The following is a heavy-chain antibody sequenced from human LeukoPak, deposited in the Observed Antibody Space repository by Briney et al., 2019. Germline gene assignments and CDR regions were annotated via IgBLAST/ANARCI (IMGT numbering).Heavy chain of an antibody. V-gene: IGHV3-30*18. CDR3: AKDFGLGSYLLDY. Sequence: PGGSLRLSCAASGFTFSSYGMHWVRQAPGKGLEWVAVLSYDGSNKYYADSVKGRFTISRDNSKNTLYLQMNSLRAEDTAVYYCAKDFGLGSYLLDYWGQGTLVTVSS. J-gene: IGHJ4*02. CDR1: GFTFSSYG. CDR2: LSYDGSNK. D-gene: IGHD3-10*01.